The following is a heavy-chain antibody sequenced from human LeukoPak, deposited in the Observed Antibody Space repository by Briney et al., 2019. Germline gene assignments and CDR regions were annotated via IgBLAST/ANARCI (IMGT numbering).Heavy chain of an antibody. V-gene: IGHV3-48*03. CDR3: AKASGGVYYYMDV. CDR2: ISSSGSTI. Sequence: PGGSLRLSCAASGFTFSSYEMNWVRQAPGKGLEWVSYISSSGSTIYYADSVKGRFTISRDNSKNSLYLQMNSLRAEDTALYYCAKASGGVYYYMDVWGKGTTVTVSS. D-gene: IGHD3-16*01. J-gene: IGHJ6*03. CDR1: GFTFSSYE.